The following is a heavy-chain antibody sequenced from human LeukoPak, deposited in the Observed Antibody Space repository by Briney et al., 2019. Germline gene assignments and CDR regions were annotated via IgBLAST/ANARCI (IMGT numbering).Heavy chain of an antibody. J-gene: IGHJ4*02. CDR2: IYYSGST. CDR1: GGSISSYY. V-gene: IGHV4-59*01. Sequence: SETLSLTCTVSGGSISSYYWSWIRQPPGKGLEWIGYIYYSGSTNYNPSLKSRVTISVDTSKNQFSLKLSSVTAADTAVYYCARGGEYDSSGYYYWGQGTLVTVPS. CDR3: ARGGEYDSSGYYY. D-gene: IGHD3-22*01.